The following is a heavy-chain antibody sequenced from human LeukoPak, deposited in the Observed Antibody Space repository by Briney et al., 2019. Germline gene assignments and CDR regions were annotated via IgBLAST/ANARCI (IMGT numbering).Heavy chain of an antibody. Sequence: ASVKVSCKASGYTFTSYGISWVRQAPGQGLEWMGWISAYNGNTNYAQKLQGRVTMTRDTSISTAYMELSRLKSDDTAVYYCARGRIGSGSLNWFDPWGQGTLVTVSS. CDR2: ISAYNGNT. V-gene: IGHV1-18*01. CDR3: ARGRIGSGSLNWFDP. CDR1: GYTFTSYG. D-gene: IGHD3-10*01. J-gene: IGHJ5*02.